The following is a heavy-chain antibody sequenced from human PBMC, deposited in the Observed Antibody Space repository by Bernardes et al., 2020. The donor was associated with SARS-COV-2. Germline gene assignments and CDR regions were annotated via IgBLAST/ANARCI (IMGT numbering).Heavy chain of an antibody. CDR2: INPDGNTI. V-gene: IGHV3-74*01. D-gene: IGHD1-7*01. Sequence: GGSLRLSCEGSGFTFSNSWVHWVRQAPGKGLEWVSRINPDGNTINYADFVKGRFTISRDNAKNTLYLQLTSLGTEDTAVYYCSRAGNFRFDFWGQGTLVTVSS. J-gene: IGHJ4*02. CDR1: GFTFSNSW. CDR3: SRAGNFRFDF.